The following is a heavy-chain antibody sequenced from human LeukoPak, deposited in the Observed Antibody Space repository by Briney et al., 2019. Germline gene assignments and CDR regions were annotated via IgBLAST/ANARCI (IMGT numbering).Heavy chain of an antibody. CDR1: GFTFSSYG. D-gene: IGHD6-19*01. Sequence: GGSLRLSCAASGFTFSSYGMHWVRQAPGKGLEWVAVISYDGSNKYYADSVKGRFTISRDNSKNTLYLQMNSLRAEDTAVYYCATDQWLAQTYYYYGMDVWGKGTTVTVSS. V-gene: IGHV3-30*03. CDR3: ATDQWLAQTYYYYGMDV. CDR2: ISYDGSNK. J-gene: IGHJ6*04.